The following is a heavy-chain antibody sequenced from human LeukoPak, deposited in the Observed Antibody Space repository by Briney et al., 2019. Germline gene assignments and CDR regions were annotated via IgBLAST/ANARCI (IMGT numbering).Heavy chain of an antibody. CDR2: IYYSGSI. Sequence: SETLSLTCTVSGGSISSSSYYWGWIRQPPGKGLEWIGSIYYSGSIYYNPSLKSRVTISVDTSKNQFSLKLSSVTAADTAVYYCARTHKNWFDPWGQGTLVTVSS. J-gene: IGHJ5*02. CDR3: ARTHKNWFDP. CDR1: GGSISSSSYY. V-gene: IGHV4-39*01.